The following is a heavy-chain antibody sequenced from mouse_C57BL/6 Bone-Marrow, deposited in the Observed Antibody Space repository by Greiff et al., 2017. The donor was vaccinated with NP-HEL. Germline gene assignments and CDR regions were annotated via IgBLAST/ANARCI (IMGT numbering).Heavy chain of an antibody. V-gene: IGHV1-76*01. CDR1: GYTFTDYY. Sequence: VQLQQSGAELVRPGASVKLSCKASGYTFTDYYINWVKQRPGQGLEWIARIYPGSGNTYYNEKFKGKATLTAEKSSSTAYMQLSSLTSEDSAVYFCARSLGRHYAMDYWGQGTSVTVSS. J-gene: IGHJ4*01. D-gene: IGHD4-1*01. CDR3: ARSLGRHYAMDY. CDR2: IYPGSGNT.